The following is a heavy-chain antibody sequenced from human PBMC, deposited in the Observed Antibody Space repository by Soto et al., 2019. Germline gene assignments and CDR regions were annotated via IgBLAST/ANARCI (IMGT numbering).Heavy chain of an antibody. CDR3: ARENFGVIIHDAFDL. Sequence: PSETLSLTCTVAWDSVSSGGYYWNWIRQHPGRGLEWLGYIYDSETTYYNPSLESRLSISVDASKNQFSLKVTSVTPADTAVYYCARENFGVIIHDAFDLWGQGTMVT. CDR1: WDSVSSGGYY. V-gene: IGHV4-31*03. D-gene: IGHD2-8*01. J-gene: IGHJ3*01. CDR2: IYDSETT.